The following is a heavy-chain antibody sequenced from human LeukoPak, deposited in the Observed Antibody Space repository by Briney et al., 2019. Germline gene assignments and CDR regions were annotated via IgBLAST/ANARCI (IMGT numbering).Heavy chain of an antibody. D-gene: IGHD1-26*01. CDR2: ISCTGTST. Sequence: GGSLRLSCAASGFTFSSYAMHWVRQAPGKGLEYVSAISCTGTSTYYANSVKGRFTISRDNSKNTLYLQMGSLRGEDMAVYYCARAKNSGSYSVDYWGQGTLVTVSS. CDR3: ARAKNSGSYSVDY. CDR1: GFTFSSYA. J-gene: IGHJ4*02. V-gene: IGHV3-64*01.